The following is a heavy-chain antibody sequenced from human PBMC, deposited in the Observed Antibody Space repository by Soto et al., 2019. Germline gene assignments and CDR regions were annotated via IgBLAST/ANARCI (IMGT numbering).Heavy chain of an antibody. V-gene: IGHV4-30-4*01. CDR3: ARDLGTIYFDY. Sequence: PSETLSLTCTVSGGSISSGDYYWSWIRQPPGKGLEWIGYIYYSGSTYYNPSLKSRVTISVDTSKNQFSLKLSSVTAADTVVYYCARDLGTIYFDYWGQGTLVTVSS. CDR2: IYYSGST. J-gene: IGHJ4*02. D-gene: IGHD1-7*01. CDR1: GGSISSGDYY.